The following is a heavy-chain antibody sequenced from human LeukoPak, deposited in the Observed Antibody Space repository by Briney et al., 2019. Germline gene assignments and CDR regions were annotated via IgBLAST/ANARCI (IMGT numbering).Heavy chain of an antibody. CDR3: ARRRSYMDV. CDR2: IYASGVT. J-gene: IGHJ6*03. V-gene: IGHV4-4*09. Sequence: SETLSLTCTVSGGSFEHYFWSWIRQPPGKGLEWIGFIYASGVTNYHPALRSRLTISMDTSKDQVSLKLTSVTAADTAVYYCARRRSYMDVWGKGTKVIVSS. CDR1: GGSFEHYF.